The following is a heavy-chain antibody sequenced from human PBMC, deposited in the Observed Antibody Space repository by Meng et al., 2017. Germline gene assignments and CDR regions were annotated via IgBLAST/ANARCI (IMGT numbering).Heavy chain of an antibody. CDR2: IDYGGST. CDR1: GDSVTVGSHY. J-gene: IGHJ4*02. V-gene: IGHV4-61*01. Sequence: QGQVQESGPGLVRPSETLSLTCTVSGDSVTVGSHYWSWIRQPPGKGLEWIGYIDYGGSTSYNPSLRSRVTISVDTSNNQFSLKLSSVTAADTAVFYCARTRGDYYFDYWGQGTLVTVSS. D-gene: IGHD3-16*01. CDR3: ARTRGDYYFDY.